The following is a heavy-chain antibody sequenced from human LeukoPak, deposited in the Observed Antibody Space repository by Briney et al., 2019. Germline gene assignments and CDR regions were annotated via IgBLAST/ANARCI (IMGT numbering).Heavy chain of an antibody. CDR1: GVSISSYY. D-gene: IGHD6-6*01. J-gene: IGHJ4*02. V-gene: IGHV4-59*01. Sequence: KPSETLSLTCTVSGVSISSYYWSWIRQPPGKGLEWIGYIYYSGSTNYNPSLKSRVTISVDTSKNQFSLKLSSVTAADTAVYYCARESSRVFDYWGQGTLVTVSS. CDR2: IYYSGST. CDR3: ARESSRVFDY.